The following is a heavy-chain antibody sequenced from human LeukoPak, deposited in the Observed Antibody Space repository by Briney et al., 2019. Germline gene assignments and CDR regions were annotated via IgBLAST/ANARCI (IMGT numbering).Heavy chain of an antibody. CDR2: IYTSGST. V-gene: IGHV4-61*02. J-gene: IGHJ4*02. D-gene: IGHD2-2*01. CDR1: GGSISSGSYY. Sequence: SQTLSLTCTVSGGSISSGSYYWSWIRQPAGKGLEWIGRIYTSGSTNYNPSLKSRVTISVDTSKNQLSLKLSSVTAADTAVYYCARGPAHPDNGKLDYWGQGTLVTVSS. CDR3: ARGPAHPDNGKLDY.